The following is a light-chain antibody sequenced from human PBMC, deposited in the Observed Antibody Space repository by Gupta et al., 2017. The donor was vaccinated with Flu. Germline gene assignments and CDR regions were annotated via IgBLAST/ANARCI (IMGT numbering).Light chain of an antibody. CDR2: TNN. CDR1: SSNIVSND. J-gene: IGLJ3*02. CDR3: AAWDDSLNGWV. Sequence: TITCSGSSSNIVSNDVNRCHQLPETAPKLLMHTNNQRPSGVPDRVSGSKSGTSASLAISGLQSEDEADYYCAAWDDSLNGWVFGGGTKLTVL. V-gene: IGLV1-44*01.